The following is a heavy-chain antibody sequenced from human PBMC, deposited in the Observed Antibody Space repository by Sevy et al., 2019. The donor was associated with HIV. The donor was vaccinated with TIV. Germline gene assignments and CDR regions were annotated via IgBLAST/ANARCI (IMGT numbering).Heavy chain of an antibody. J-gene: IGHJ4*02. D-gene: IGHD4-17*01. CDR2: ISNSGTTI. Sequence: GGSLRLSCAASGLTFSSYEMNWVHQAPGKGLEWVSYISNSGTTISYSDSVRGRFSISRDNARNSLYLQMNSLRAEDTAVYYCARDLPPSATTVAHFDYWGQGTLVTVSS. V-gene: IGHV3-48*03. CDR1: GLTFSSYE. CDR3: ARDLPPSATTVAHFDY.